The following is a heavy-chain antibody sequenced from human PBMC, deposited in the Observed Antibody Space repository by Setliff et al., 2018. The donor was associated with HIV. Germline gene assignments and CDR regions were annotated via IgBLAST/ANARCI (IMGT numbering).Heavy chain of an antibody. V-gene: IGHV4-34*09. J-gene: IGHJ4*02. CDR1: GGSFSGYY. CDR3: ARLSTTSRDFDS. D-gene: IGHD2-2*01. Sequence: SETLSLTCAVYGGSFSGYYWSWIRQPPGKGLEWIGEINHSGTTHYNPSLKSRLTISIDTSENQFSLKLSSVTAADTAVYYCARLSTTSRDFDSWGQGTLVTVSS. CDR2: INHSGTT.